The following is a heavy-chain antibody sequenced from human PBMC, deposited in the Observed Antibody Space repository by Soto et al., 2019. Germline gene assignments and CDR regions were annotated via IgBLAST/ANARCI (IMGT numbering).Heavy chain of an antibody. CDR1: GGTFSSYA. CDR3: ARVENCSGGSCYSWGNGYFDY. V-gene: IGHV1-69*13. J-gene: IGHJ4*02. Sequence: SVKVSCKASGGTFSSYAISWVRQAPGQGLEWMGGIIPIFGTANYAQKFQGRVTITADESTSTAYMELSSLRSEDTAVYYCARVENCSGGSCYSWGNGYFDYWGQGTLVTVSS. D-gene: IGHD2-15*01. CDR2: IIPIFGTA.